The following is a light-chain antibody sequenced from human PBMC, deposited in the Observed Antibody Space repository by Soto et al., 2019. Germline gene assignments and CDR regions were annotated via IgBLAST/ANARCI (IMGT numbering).Light chain of an antibody. CDR2: EVT. V-gene: IGLV2-23*02. CDR1: SSDVGTYNL. Sequence: QSVLTQPASVSGSPGQSITISCSGNSSDVGTYNLVSWYQQYPGKAPRLMIYEVTMRPSGVSNRFSGSKSGNTASLTISGLQPEDEADYYCCSYAGSSSSIFGTGTKVTVL. J-gene: IGLJ1*01. CDR3: CSYAGSSSSI.